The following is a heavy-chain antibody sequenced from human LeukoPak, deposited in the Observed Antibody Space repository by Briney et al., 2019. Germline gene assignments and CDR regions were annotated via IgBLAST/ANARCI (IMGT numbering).Heavy chain of an antibody. V-gene: IGHV4-59*01. CDR1: GGSISSYY. Sequence: SETLSLTCTVSGGSISSYYWSWIRQPPGKGLEWIGYIYYSGSTNYNPSLKSRVTISVDTSKNRFSLKLSSVTAADTAVYYCARAREVVAATLLPDYWGQGTLVTVSS. CDR2: IYYSGST. CDR3: ARAREVVAATLLPDY. J-gene: IGHJ4*02. D-gene: IGHD2-15*01.